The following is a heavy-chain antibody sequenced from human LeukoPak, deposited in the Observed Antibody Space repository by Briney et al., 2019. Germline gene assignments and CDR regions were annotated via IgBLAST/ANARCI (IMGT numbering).Heavy chain of an antibody. J-gene: IGHJ4*02. CDR1: GDSLSSTRYY. CDR2: IYYGGSA. CDR3: ARAGGTHLAPGYFDY. D-gene: IGHD1-26*01. V-gene: IGHV4-39*07. Sequence: SETLPLTCTLSGDSLSSTRYYWGWIRQPPGKGLEWIGTIYYGGSAYYNPSLKSRVTMSVDPSNNQFSLKMSSLTAADTAVYYCARAGGTHLAPGYFDYWGQGTLVTVSS.